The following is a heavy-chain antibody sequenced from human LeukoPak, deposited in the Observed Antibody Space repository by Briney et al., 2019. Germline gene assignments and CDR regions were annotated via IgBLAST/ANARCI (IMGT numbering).Heavy chain of an antibody. V-gene: IGHV3-23*01. CDR1: GFTFSNYA. D-gene: IGHD3-9*01. Sequence: GRSLRLSCAASGFTFSNYAMSWVRQAPGKGLEWVSAIVGSGGSTYYADSVKGRFTISRDNPKNTLYLQMNSLRAEDTAVYYCAKWGDYDILTGYYDSDYWGQGTLVTVSS. CDR2: IVGSGGST. J-gene: IGHJ4*02. CDR3: AKWGDYDILTGYYDSDY.